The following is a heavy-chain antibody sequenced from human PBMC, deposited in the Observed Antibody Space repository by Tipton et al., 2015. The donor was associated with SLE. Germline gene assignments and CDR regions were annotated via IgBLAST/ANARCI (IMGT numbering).Heavy chain of an antibody. CDR2: IYSGGST. CDR3: ARDRAYDSSGYYGGFDY. CDR1: GFTVSSNY. V-gene: IGHV3-66*02. Sequence: VQLVQSGGGLVQPGGSLRLSCAASGFTVSSNYMSWVRQAPGKGLEWVSVIYSGGSTYYADSVKGRFTISRDNSKNTLYLQMNSLRAEDTAVYYCARDRAYDSSGYYGGFDYWGQGTLVTVSS. D-gene: IGHD3-22*01. J-gene: IGHJ4*02.